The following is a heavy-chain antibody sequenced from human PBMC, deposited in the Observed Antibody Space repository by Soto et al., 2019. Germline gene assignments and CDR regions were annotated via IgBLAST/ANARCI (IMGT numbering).Heavy chain of an antibody. V-gene: IGHV3-23*01. D-gene: IGHD3-10*01. CDR3: ARIGTGSNSDY. CDR2: LSANGGAI. CDR1: GFTFSTYA. Sequence: EVQLLESGGTLVQPGGSLRLSCTTSGFTFSTYAMSWVRQAPGKGLEWVSSLSANGGAIFYGDSVKGRFMFSRDNSENILYLQMSSLRADDTAIYYCARIGTGSNSDYWGQGTLVTVSS. J-gene: IGHJ4*02.